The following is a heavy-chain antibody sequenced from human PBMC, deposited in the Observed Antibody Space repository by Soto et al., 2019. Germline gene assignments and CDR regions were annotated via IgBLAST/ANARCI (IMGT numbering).Heavy chain of an antibody. V-gene: IGHV3-30*04. Sequence: GGSLRLSCAVSGFSFSHYAMHWVRQPPGKGLEWVALISYDGENQYFTDSVRGRFTISRDNSKTAVYLEMNDLRLDDTATYYCVSPHSESSNAFDLWGQGTLVTVSS. D-gene: IGHD3-10*01. CDR1: GFSFSHYA. J-gene: IGHJ5*02. CDR3: VSPHSESSNAFDL. CDR2: ISYDGENQ.